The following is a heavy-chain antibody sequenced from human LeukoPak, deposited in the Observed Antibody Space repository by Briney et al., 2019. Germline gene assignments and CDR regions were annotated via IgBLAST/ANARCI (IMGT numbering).Heavy chain of an antibody. J-gene: IGHJ4*02. Sequence: PGGPLTLSYAASGLLFSNYALSGLRQAPRKGLEWVSGINNSGATRFYADSVKGRFTISRDNSKNTLYLQMNSLRAEDTAVYYCARGWYNFDYWGQGTRVTVSS. V-gene: IGHV3-23*01. CDR2: INNSGATR. CDR3: ARGWYNFDY. D-gene: IGHD6-19*01. CDR1: GLLFSNYA.